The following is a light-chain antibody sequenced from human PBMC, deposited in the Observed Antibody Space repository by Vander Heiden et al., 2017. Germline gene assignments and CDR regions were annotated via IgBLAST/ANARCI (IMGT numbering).Light chain of an antibody. CDR3: QQSYSTLT. CDR2: AAS. CDR1: QSISSY. V-gene: IGKV1-39*01. J-gene: IGKJ4*01. Sequence: DIQMTQSPSSLSASVGDRVTITCRASQSISSYLNWYQQKPGKAPKLLIYAASSLQSGVPQRFSGSGSGTDFTLTISRLQPEDFATYYWQQSYSTLTFGGGTKVEIK.